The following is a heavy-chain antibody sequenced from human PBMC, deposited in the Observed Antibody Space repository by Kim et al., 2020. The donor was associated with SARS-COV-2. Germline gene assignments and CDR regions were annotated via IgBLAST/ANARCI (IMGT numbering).Heavy chain of an antibody. CDR3: AREAVSRLQCPRHYYHM. CDR1: GFTFYAFE. CDR2: SSGNGLSV. V-gene: IGHV3-20*04. J-gene: IGHJ6*03. D-gene: IGHD3-10*01. Sequence: GGSLRLSCKASGFTFYAFEVTWVRHSPAKGLEWVARSSGNGLSVSYSDSVRGRFVISRDDSTNSVHLQMSGLRVEDSATYFCAREAVSRLQCPRHYYHM.